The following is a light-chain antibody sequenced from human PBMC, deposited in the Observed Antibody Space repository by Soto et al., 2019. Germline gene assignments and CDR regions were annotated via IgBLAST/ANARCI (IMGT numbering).Light chain of an antibody. CDR2: GAS. J-gene: IGKJ4*01. Sequence: EIVMTQSPATLSVSPRERATLSCRASQSVSSNLAWYQQKPGQAPRLLIYGASTRATGIPDRFSGSGSRTKFTLTISSLQSEDFAVFYCQQYNSWPPITFGGGTKVEMK. CDR3: QQYNSWPPIT. V-gene: IGKV3D-15*01. CDR1: QSVSSN.